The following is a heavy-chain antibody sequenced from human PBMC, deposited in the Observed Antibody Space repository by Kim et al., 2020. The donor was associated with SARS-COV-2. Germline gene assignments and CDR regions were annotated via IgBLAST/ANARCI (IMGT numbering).Heavy chain of an antibody. J-gene: IGHJ4*02. Sequence: YAKAFTGRFVFSLDTSVSTAYLHISSLKAEDTALYYCARVIWGSYRYTDYWGQGTLVTVSS. V-gene: IGHV7-4-1*02. CDR3: ARVIWGSYRYTDY. D-gene: IGHD3-16*02.